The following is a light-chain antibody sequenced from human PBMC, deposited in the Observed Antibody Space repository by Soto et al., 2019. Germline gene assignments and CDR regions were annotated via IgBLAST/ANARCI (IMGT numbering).Light chain of an antibody. CDR1: QSISSY. J-gene: IGKJ2*01. Sequence: DVQMTQSPSSLSASVGDRVTITCRASQSISSYLNWYQQKPGKAPKLLIYAASSLLSGVPSRFSGSGSGTDFTLTISSLQPEDFATYYCQQSYSILYTFGQGTKLEIK. CDR2: AAS. V-gene: IGKV1-39*01. CDR3: QQSYSILYT.